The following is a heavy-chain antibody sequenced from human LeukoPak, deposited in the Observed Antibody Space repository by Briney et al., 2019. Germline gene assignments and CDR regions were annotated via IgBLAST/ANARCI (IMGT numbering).Heavy chain of an antibody. D-gene: IGHD3-22*01. CDR3: ARGKLVEDYDSSGYSYAFDI. J-gene: IGHJ3*02. V-gene: IGHV1-2*06. CDR1: GYTFTGYY. CDR2: INPNSGGT. Sequence: GALVKVSCKASGYTFTGYYMHWVRQAPGQGLEWMGRINPNSGGTNYAQKFQGRVTMTRDTSISTAYMELSRLRSDDTAVYYCARGKLVEDYDSSGYSYAFDIWGQGTVDTVSS.